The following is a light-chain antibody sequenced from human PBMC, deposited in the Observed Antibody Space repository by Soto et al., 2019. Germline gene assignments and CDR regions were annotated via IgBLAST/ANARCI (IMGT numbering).Light chain of an antibody. CDR2: GAS. V-gene: IGKV1-6*01. Sequence: AIQMTQSPSSLSASVGDRVTITSRASQDICDAVGWYQQTPGQAPNLLISGASRLQSGVPPRFSGSGSGAAFTLSITSLRTEVSATYYCLQNHNYPRTFGQGTKVEI. CDR1: QDICDA. J-gene: IGKJ1*01. CDR3: LQNHNYPRT.